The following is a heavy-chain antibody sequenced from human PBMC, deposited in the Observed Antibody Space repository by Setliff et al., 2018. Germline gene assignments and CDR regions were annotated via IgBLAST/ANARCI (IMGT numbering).Heavy chain of an antibody. V-gene: IGHV4-4*02. CDR2: IYHDGND. D-gene: IGHD1-1*01. Sequence: SETLSLTCTVSGGSINSLSWWSGVRQPPGKGLEWIGEIYHDGNDKYTPSVHYSPSLKSRVTISIDKSNNQFSLKLTSMSAADTAVYYCAKGGGRYHSDSWGQGILVTVSS. CDR1: GGSINSLSW. CDR3: AKGGGRYHSDS. J-gene: IGHJ4*02.